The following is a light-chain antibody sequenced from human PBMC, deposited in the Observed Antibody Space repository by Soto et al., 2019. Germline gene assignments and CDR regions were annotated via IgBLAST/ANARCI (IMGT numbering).Light chain of an antibody. V-gene: IGKV3-11*01. CDR2: GAS. CDR3: QQRSNWLLT. CDR1: QSVGRN. J-gene: IGKJ4*01. Sequence: EIVMTQSPATLSVSPGERATLSCRASQSVGRNLAWYQQKPGQAPRLLIYGASTRATGIPARFSGSGSGTDFTLTISSLEPEDFAVYYCQQRSNWLLTFGGGTKVEIK.